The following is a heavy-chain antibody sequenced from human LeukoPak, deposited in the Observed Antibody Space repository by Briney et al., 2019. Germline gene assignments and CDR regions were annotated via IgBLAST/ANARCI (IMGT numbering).Heavy chain of an antibody. CDR2: IWYDGSNK. CDR3: AKGSYLEDSSGDFDY. CDR1: GFTFSSYG. J-gene: IGHJ4*02. V-gene: IGHV3-33*06. Sequence: PGGSLRLSCAASGFTFSSYGMHWVRQAPGKGLEWVAVIWYDGSNKYYVDSVKGRFTISRDNSKNTLYLQMNSLRAEDTAVYYCAKGSYLEDSSGDFDYWGQGTPVTVSS. D-gene: IGHD3-22*01.